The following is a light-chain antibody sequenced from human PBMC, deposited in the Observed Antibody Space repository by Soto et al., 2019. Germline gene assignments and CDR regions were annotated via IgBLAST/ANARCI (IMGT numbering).Light chain of an antibody. CDR2: DAS. CDR3: QQRSNWPPT. CDR1: QSVSSY. J-gene: IGKJ4*01. V-gene: IGKV3-11*01. Sequence: EIVLTQSPATLSLSPGERATLSCRASQSVSSYLAWYQQKPGQAPRLLIYDASNMATGIPARFSGSGSGTDFTLTISSLEPEDFAVYYCQQRSNWPPTFGGGTKVESK.